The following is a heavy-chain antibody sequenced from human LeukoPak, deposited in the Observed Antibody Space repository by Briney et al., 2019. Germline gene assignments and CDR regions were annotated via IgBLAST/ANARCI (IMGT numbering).Heavy chain of an antibody. CDR1: GGTFSSYA. CDR2: IIPIFGTA. J-gene: IGHJ6*02. D-gene: IGHD3-22*01. CDR3: ARKLDYYDSSGTLYYYYGMDV. V-gene: IGHV1-69*13. Sequence: SVTVSCKASGGTFSSYAISWVRQAPGQGLEWMGGIIPIFGTANYAQKFQGRVTITADESTSTAYMELSSLRSEDTAVYYCARKLDYYDSSGTLYYYYGMDVWGQGTTVTVSS.